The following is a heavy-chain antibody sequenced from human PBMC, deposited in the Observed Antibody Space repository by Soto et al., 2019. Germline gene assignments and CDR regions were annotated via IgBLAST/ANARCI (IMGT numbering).Heavy chain of an antibody. J-gene: IGHJ5*02. CDR1: GGSFSGYY. Sequence: QVQLQQWGAGLLKPSETLSLTCAVYGGSFSGYYWSWIRQPPGKGLEWIGEINHSGSTNYNPSLKSPVTISVDKSKNQFSLKLSSVTAADTAVYYCARVRYDCWSGYDSPLGWFDPWGQGTLVTVSS. CDR2: INHSGST. D-gene: IGHD3-3*01. CDR3: ARVRYDCWSGYDSPLGWFDP. V-gene: IGHV4-34*01.